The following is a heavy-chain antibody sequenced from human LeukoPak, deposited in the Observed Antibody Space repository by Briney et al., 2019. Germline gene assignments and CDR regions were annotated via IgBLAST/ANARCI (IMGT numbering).Heavy chain of an antibody. V-gene: IGHV4-4*02. J-gene: IGHJ4*02. D-gene: IGHD2-8*01. CDR1: GGSITSTNW. CDR3: SRENGAFSPFGH. Sequence: SGTLSLTCGVSGGSITSTNWWSWVRQPPGQGLEWIGEVSLGGLTNYNPSLSSRVIMALDTSKNHLSLHLTSVTAADTAVYYCSRENGAFSPFGHWGQGYLVTVLS. CDR2: VSLGGLT.